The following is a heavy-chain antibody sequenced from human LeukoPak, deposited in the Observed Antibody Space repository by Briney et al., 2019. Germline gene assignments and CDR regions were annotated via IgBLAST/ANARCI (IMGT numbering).Heavy chain of an antibody. CDR2: ISYDGSNK. Sequence: GRSLRLSCAASGFTFSSYAMHWVRQAPGKGLGWVAVISYDGSNKYYADSVKGRFTISRDNSKNTLYLQMNSLRAEDTAVYYCAGGYCSGGSCSLSGPWGQGTLVTVSS. V-gene: IGHV3-30-3*01. D-gene: IGHD2-15*01. J-gene: IGHJ5*02. CDR1: GFTFSSYA. CDR3: AGGYCSGGSCSLSGP.